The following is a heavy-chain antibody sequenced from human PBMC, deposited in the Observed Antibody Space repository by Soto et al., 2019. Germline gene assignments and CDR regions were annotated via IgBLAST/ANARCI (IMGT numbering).Heavy chain of an antibody. D-gene: IGHD5-18*01. Sequence: QVQLVESGGGVVQPGRSLRLSCAASGFTFSSYGIHWVRQAPGKGLEWVALISYDGTDKYYADSVKGRVTIARDNSKKTLYPQMSSLGPEETAVYYCVKEGYAQLWLADYGMDLWGQGTTVTV. J-gene: IGHJ6*02. CDR3: VKEGYAQLWLADYGMDL. CDR1: GFTFSSYG. CDR2: ISYDGTDK. V-gene: IGHV3-30*18.